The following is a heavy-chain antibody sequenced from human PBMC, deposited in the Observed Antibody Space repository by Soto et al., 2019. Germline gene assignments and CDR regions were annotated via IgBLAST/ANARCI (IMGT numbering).Heavy chain of an antibody. V-gene: IGHV1-3*01. CDR3: ARDYYDSSDY. Sequence: GASVKVSCKASGYTFTSYAMHWVRQAPGQRLEWLGWINAGIGNTKYSQKFQGRVTITRDTSASTAYMELSSLRSEDTAVYYCARDYYDSSDYWGQGTLVTVSS. J-gene: IGHJ4*02. CDR2: INAGIGNT. D-gene: IGHD3-22*01. CDR1: GYTFTSYA.